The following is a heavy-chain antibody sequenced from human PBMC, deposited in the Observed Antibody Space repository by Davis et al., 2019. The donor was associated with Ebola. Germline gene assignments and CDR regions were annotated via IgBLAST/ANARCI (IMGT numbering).Heavy chain of an antibody. CDR3: ARGEGQNTYYDFWSGYQSLYFDY. J-gene: IGHJ4*02. D-gene: IGHD3-3*01. Sequence: AASVKVSCKASGGTFSSYAISWVRQAPGQGLEWMGRIIPILGIANYAQKFQGRVTITADKSTSTAYMELSSLRSEDTAVYYCARGEGQNTYYDFWSGYQSLYFDYWGQGTLVTVSS. CDR2: IIPILGIA. V-gene: IGHV1-69*04. CDR1: GGTFSSYA.